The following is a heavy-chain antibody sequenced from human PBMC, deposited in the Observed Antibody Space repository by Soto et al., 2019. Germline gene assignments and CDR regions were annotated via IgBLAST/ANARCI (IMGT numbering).Heavy chain of an antibody. CDR1: GFTFSTYW. D-gene: IGHD5-12*01. CDR2: ISSDGSST. J-gene: IGHJ5*02. CDR3: ARGPDGYDYGSGFDP. Sequence: GGSLRLSCAASGFTFSTYWMHWVRQGPGRGLVWVSRISSDGSSTTYADSVKGRFTISRDNAKNSLYLQMDSLRAEDTAVYYCARGPDGYDYGSGFDPWGQGTLVTVSS. V-gene: IGHV3-74*01.